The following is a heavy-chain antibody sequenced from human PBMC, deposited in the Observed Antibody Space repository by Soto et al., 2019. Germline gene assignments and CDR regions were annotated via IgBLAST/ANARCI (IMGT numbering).Heavy chain of an antibody. Sequence: GGSLRLSCAASGFTFSSYWMSWVRQAPGKGLEWVANIKQDGSEKYYVDSVKGRFTISRDNAKNSMYLQMNSLRAEDTAVYYCASRGKQVWLGPADQWGQGTLVTVSS. CDR2: IKQDGSEK. CDR3: ASRGKQVWLGPADQ. V-gene: IGHV3-7*05. D-gene: IGHD5-18*01. J-gene: IGHJ4*02. CDR1: GFTFSSYW.